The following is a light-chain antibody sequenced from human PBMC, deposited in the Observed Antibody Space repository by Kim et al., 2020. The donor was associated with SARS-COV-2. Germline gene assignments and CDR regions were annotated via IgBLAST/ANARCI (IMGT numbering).Light chain of an antibody. V-gene: IGLV2-14*03. Sequence: QSALTQPASVSGSPGQSITISCTGTSSDVGGYNYVSWYQQHPGKAPKLVIYDVSNRPSGVSNRFSGSKSGNTASLTISGLQAEDEADYYCSSYTSSSTLHYVFGTGTKVTVL. CDR2: DVS. CDR1: SSDVGGYNY. CDR3: SSYTSSSTLHYV. J-gene: IGLJ1*01.